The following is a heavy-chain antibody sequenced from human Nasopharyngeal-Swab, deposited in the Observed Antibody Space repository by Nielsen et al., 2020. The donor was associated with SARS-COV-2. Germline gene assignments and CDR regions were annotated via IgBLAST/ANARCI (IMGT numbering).Heavy chain of an antibody. CDR1: GYSFTSYW. V-gene: IGHV5-10-1*01. J-gene: IGHJ6*03. CDR2: IDPSDSYT. D-gene: IGHD2-15*01. Sequence: GGSLSLSCTGSGYSFTSYWISWVRQMPGQGLEWMGRIDPSDSYTNYSPSFQGHVTISADKSISTAYLQWSSLKASDTAMYYCARRAYCSGGSCYSPYYYYMDVWGKGTTVTVSS. CDR3: ARRAYCSGGSCYSPYYYYMDV.